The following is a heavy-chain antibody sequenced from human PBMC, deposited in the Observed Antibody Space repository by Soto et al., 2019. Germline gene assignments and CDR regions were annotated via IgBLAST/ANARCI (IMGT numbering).Heavy chain of an antibody. Sequence: RSLSCAVSAVSISNGDYYWSWIRQPPGKGLEWIGYIYHSGTTYYTPSLKSRVSISVDTSKNQFSLKLSTVTAADTAVYYCARDQSLAGTSVFDYWGQGTL. CDR2: IYHSGTT. V-gene: IGHV4-30-4*01. J-gene: IGHJ4*02. CDR1: AVSISNGDYY. D-gene: IGHD6-19*01. CDR3: ARDQSLAGTSVFDY.